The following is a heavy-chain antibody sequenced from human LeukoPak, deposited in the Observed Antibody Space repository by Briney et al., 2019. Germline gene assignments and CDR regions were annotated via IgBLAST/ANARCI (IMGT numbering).Heavy chain of an antibody. J-gene: IGHJ4*02. D-gene: IGHD3-10*01. CDR3: ARDSDGSGSYFH. CDR1: GGSLSSYY. CDR2: IYYSGST. V-gene: IGHV4-59*12. Sequence: SETLSLTCTVSGGSLSSYYWGWIRQPPGKGLGWVGYIYYSGSTNYNPSLKSRVTISVDTSKNQFSLKLSSVTAADTAVYYCARDSDGSGSYFHWGQGTLVTVSS.